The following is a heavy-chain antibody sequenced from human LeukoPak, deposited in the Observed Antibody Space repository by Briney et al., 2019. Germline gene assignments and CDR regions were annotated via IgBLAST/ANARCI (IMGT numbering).Heavy chain of an antibody. J-gene: IGHJ4*02. CDR1: GGTFSSYA. D-gene: IGHD2-2*01. CDR2: INPNSGGT. Sequence: ASVKVSCKASGGTFSSYAISWVRQAPGQGLEWMGWINPNSGGTNYAQKFQGRVTMTRDTSITTAYMELSRLRSDDTAVYYCARVAVVVVPAADYWGQGTLVTVSS. CDR3: ARVAVVVVPAADY. V-gene: IGHV1-2*02.